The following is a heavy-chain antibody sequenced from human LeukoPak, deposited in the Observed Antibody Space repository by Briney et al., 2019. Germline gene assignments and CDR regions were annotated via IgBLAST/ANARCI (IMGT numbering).Heavy chain of an antibody. D-gene: IGHD1-7*01. CDR2: IKQDGSEK. J-gene: IGHJ4*02. CDR3: ARGWNYAFRFDY. Sequence: TGGSPRLSCEASGFTFSDYWMTWVRQAPGKGLEWVAHIKQDGSEKYYVDSVKGRFTISRDNAKNLLYLQMNSLGAEDTAVYYCARGWNYAFRFDYWGQGTLVTVSS. CDR1: GFTFSDYW. V-gene: IGHV3-7*01.